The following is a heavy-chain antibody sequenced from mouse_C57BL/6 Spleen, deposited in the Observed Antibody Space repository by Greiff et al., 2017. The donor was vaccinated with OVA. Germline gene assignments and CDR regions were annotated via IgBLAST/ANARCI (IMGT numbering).Heavy chain of an antibody. CDR1: GYTFTDYY. J-gene: IGHJ2*01. CDR2: INPNNGGT. D-gene: IGHD1-1*01. CDR3: ARWNYYGSSRLDY. Sequence: EVQLQQSGPELVKPGASVKISCKASGYTFTDYYMNWVKQSHGKSLEWIGDINPNNGGTSYNQKFKGKATLTVDKSSSTAYMELRSLTSEVSAVYYCARWNYYGSSRLDYWGQGTTLTVSS. V-gene: IGHV1-26*01.